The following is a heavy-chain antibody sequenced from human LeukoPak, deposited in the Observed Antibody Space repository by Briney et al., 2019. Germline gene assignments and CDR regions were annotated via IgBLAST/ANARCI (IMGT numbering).Heavy chain of an antibody. Sequence: SETLSLTCAVSGGSISSGGYSWSWIRQPPGKGLEWIGYIYHSGSTYYSPSLKSRVTISVDRSKNQFSLKLSSVTAADTAVYYCARARILDAFDIWGQGTMVTVSS. CDR3: ARARILDAFDI. V-gene: IGHV4-30-2*01. J-gene: IGHJ3*02. CDR2: IYHSGST. CDR1: GGSISSGGYS.